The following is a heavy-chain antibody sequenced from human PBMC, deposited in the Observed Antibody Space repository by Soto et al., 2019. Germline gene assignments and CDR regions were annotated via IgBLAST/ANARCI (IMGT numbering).Heavy chain of an antibody. CDR2: ITYDGSNQ. CDR3: ARDPSGSYPEFDY. Sequence: GGSLRLSCAASGFIFSSYTMHWVRQAPGKGLEWVGVITYDGSNQYYADSVKGRFTISRDNSRNMLFLQMNSLRPDDTAVYYCARDPSGSYPEFDYWGQGTLVTVSS. CDR1: GFIFSSYT. D-gene: IGHD1-26*01. V-gene: IGHV3-30-3*01. J-gene: IGHJ4*02.